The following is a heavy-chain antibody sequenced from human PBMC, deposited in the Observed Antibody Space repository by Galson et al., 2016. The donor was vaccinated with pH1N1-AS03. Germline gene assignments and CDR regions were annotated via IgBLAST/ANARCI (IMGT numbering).Heavy chain of an antibody. J-gene: IGHJ4*02. D-gene: IGHD1-1*01. V-gene: IGHV3-23*01. CDR3: AKGSGD. Sequence: SLRLSCAASGFTFSNYAMNWVRQAPGKGLEWVSIISGSGDSTKYADSVKGRFTISRDNSKNTLFLQMNSLRADDMAVYYCAKGSGDWGPGTLVTVSS. CDR1: GFTFSNYA. CDR2: ISGSGDST.